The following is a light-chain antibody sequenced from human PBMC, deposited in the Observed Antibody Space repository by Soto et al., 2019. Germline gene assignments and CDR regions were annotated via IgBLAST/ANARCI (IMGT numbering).Light chain of an antibody. Sequence: QSVLTQPPSVSGAPGQRVTISCTGSSSNIGAGYDVHWYQQPPGTAPKLLIYGNSNRPSGVPDRFSGSKSGTSASLAITGLQAEDEADDYCQSYDSSLSGYVVFGGGTKVTVL. J-gene: IGLJ2*01. CDR2: GNS. CDR3: QSYDSSLSGYVV. V-gene: IGLV1-40*01. CDR1: SSNIGAGYD.